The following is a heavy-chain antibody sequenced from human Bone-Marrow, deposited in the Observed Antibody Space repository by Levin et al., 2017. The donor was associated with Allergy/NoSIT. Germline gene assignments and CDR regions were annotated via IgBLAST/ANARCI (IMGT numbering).Heavy chain of an antibody. J-gene: IGHJ4*02. Sequence: PGGSLRLSCTASGFTFGDYAMSWVRQAPGKGLEWVGFIRSKAYGGTTEYAASVKGRFTISRDDSKSIAYLQMNSLKTEDTAVYYCTREGIPIYDFWSGYYPPYYWGQGTLVTVSS. CDR3: TREGIPIYDFWSGYYPPYY. V-gene: IGHV3-49*04. CDR1: GFTFGDYA. D-gene: IGHD3-3*01. CDR2: IRSKAYGGTT.